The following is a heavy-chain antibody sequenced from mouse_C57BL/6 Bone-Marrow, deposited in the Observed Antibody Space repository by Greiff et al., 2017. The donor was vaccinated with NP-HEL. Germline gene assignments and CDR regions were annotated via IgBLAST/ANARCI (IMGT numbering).Heavy chain of an antibody. CDR1: GIDFSRYW. D-gene: IGHD1-1*01. Sequence: DVHLVESGGGLVQPGGSLKLSCAASGIDFSRYWMSWVRRAPGKGLEWIGEINPDSSTINYAPSLKDKFIISRDNAKNTLYLQMSKVRSEDTALYYCARTDWHGSSLYWYFDVWGTGTTVTVSS. J-gene: IGHJ1*03. V-gene: IGHV4-1*01. CDR2: INPDSSTI. CDR3: ARTDWHGSSLYWYFDV.